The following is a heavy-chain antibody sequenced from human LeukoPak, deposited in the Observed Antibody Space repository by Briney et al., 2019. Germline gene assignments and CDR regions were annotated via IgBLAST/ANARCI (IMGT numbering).Heavy chain of an antibody. D-gene: IGHD2-15*01. Sequence: ASVKVSCKASGGTFSSYAISWVRQAPGQGLEWMGRIIPILGIANYAQKLQGRVTITADKSTSTAYMELSSLRSEDTAVYYCARDCSGGSCYSIYYYYGMDVWGQGTTVTVSS. J-gene: IGHJ6*02. V-gene: IGHV1-69*04. CDR1: GGTFSSYA. CDR3: ARDCSGGSCYSIYYYYGMDV. CDR2: IIPILGIA.